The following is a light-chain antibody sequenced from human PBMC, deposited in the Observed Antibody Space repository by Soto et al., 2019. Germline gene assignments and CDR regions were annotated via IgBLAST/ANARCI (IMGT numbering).Light chain of an antibody. V-gene: IGLV2-11*01. CDR3: CSYAGSYTLV. CDR2: DVS. Sequence: QSALTQPASVSGSPGQSITISCTGTSSDVGGYNYVSWYQHPPGKAPKLMIYDVSERPSGVPDRFSGSKSGNTASLTISGLQAEDEADYYCCSYAGSYTLVFGGGTKVTVL. CDR1: SSDVGGYNY. J-gene: IGLJ3*02.